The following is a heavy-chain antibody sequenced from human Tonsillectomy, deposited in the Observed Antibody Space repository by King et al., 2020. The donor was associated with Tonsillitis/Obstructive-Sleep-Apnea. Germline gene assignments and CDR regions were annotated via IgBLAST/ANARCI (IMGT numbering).Heavy chain of an antibody. J-gene: IGHJ4*02. CDR2: IYYSGST. Sequence: QLQESGPGLVKPSETLSLTCTVSGGSISSINYYWGWIRQPPGRGLGWIGCIYYSGSTNYNPSLKMRVTISVDMSKNQFSLKLSSVTAADTAVYYCARHVATFGVINTFDYWGQGTLVTVSS. V-gene: IGHV4-39*01. CDR1: GGSISSINYY. D-gene: IGHD3-3*01. CDR3: ARHVATFGVINTFDY.